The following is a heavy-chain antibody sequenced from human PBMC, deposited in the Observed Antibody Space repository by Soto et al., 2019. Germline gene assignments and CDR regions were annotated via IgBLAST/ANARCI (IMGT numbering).Heavy chain of an antibody. Sequence: QVQLVQSGAEVKKPGASVKVSCKATGYTFTTYHINWVRQATGQGLEWMGWMNPNSGDTGYAQKFQGRVTMTRDTSISTAYMELSTLTSEDTAVYYCVRGLEWLRNYWGQGTLVTVSS. CDR2: MNPNSGDT. CDR3: VRGLEWLRNY. D-gene: IGHD5-12*01. CDR1: GYTFTTYH. V-gene: IGHV1-8*01. J-gene: IGHJ4*02.